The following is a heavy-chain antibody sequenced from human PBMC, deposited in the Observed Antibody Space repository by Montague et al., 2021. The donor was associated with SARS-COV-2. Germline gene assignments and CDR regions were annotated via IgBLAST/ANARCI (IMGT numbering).Heavy chain of an antibody. V-gene: IGHV4-31*03. CDR3: ARVQGITMIVVVIGAFDI. CDR1: GGSISSSGYY. D-gene: IGHD3-22*01. Sequence: TLSLTCTVSGGSISSSGYYWSWIRQPPGKGLEWIGYNYYSGSTYYNPSLKSRVTISVDTSKNQFSLKLSSVTAADTAVYYCARVQGITMIVVVIGAFDIWGQGTVVTVSS. J-gene: IGHJ3*02. CDR2: NYYSGST.